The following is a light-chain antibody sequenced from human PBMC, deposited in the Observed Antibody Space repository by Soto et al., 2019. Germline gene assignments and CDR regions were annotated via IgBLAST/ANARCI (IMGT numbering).Light chain of an antibody. J-gene: IGKJ5*01. CDR1: QSVSSSY. CDR3: QQYGSSPPVT. CDR2: GAS. V-gene: IGKV3-20*01. Sequence: EIVLTQSPGTLSLSPGERATLSCRASQSVSSSYLAWYQQKPGQAPRLLIYGASGRATGIPDRFSGSVYGTDFTLTISRLEREDFAVYYCQQYGSSPPVTFGQGTRLEIK.